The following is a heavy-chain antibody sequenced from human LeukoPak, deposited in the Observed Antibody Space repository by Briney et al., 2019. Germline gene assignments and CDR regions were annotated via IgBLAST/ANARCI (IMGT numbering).Heavy chain of an antibody. Sequence: GGSLRLSCAASGFTFSRQAMYWVRQAPGKGLEWVAVTSNDGSNKYYADSVKGRFTISRDNSKNTLFLQMNSLRAEDTAVYYCANMATNRGSDAFDIWGQGTMVTVSS. J-gene: IGHJ3*02. CDR1: GFTFSRQA. D-gene: IGHD5-24*01. CDR3: ANMATNRGSDAFDI. V-gene: IGHV3-30-3*01. CDR2: TSNDGSNK.